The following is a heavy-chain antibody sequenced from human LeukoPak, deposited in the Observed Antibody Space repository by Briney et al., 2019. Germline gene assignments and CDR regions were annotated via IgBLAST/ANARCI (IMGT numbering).Heavy chain of an antibody. CDR2: IYTSGST. V-gene: IGHV4-4*07. CDR1: GGSISSYY. J-gene: IGHJ6*03. D-gene: IGHD2-2*01. CDR3: ARERTGYCSSTSCSPYYYYYMDV. Sequence: PPETLSLTCTVSGGSISSYYWSWIRQPAGKGLEWIGRIYTSGSTNYNPSLKSRVTISVDKSKNQFSLKLSSVTAADTAVYYCARERTGYCSSTSCSPYYYYYMDVWGKGTTVTVSS.